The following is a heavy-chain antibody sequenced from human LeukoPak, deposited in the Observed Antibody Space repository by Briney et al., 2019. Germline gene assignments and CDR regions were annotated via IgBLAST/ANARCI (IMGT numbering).Heavy chain of an antibody. D-gene: IGHD2-2*01. V-gene: IGHV3-23*01. CDR3: SSTSLAWAGFDY. Sequence: PGGSLRLSCAASGFTFSSYAMHWVRQAPGKGLEWVSAISGSGGSTYYADSVKGRFSFSRDNSKNTLYLQMNSLRAEDTAVYYCSSTSLAWAGFDYWGQGTLVTVSS. J-gene: IGHJ4*02. CDR2: ISGSGGST. CDR1: GFTFSSYA.